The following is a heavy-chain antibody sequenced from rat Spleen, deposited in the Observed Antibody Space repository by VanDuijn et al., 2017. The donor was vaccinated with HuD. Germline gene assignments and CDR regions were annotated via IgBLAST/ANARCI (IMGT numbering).Heavy chain of an antibody. CDR3: ARWVGNWYFDF. D-gene: IGHD1-7*01. Sequence: EVQLQESGPGPVKVSESLSLTCSVTGHSITSSYRWNWIRKFPGNKLEWMGFINSAGSTNYNPSLKSRISITRDTSKNQFFLQLNSVTTEDTATYYCARWVGNWYFDFWGPGTMVTVSS. CDR1: GHSITSSYR. V-gene: IGHV3-3*01. CDR2: INSAGST. J-gene: IGHJ1*01.